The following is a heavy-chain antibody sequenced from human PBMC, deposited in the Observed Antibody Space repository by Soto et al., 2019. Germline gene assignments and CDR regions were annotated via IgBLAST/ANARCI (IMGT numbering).Heavy chain of an antibody. CDR2: INHSGST. V-gene: IGHV4-34*01. J-gene: IGHJ4*02. CDR3: ASVAYDYIWGSYRSAPFDY. D-gene: IGHD3-16*02. CDR1: GGSFSGYY. Sequence: SETLSLTCAVYGGSFSGYYWSWIRQPPGKGLEWIGEINHSGSTNYNPSLKSRVTISVDTSKNQFSLKLSSVTAADTAVYYCASVAYDYIWGSYRSAPFDYWGQGTPVTVSS.